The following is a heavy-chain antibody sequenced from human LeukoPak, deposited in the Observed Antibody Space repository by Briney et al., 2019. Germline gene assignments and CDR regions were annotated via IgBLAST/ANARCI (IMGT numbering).Heavy chain of an antibody. D-gene: IGHD3-3*01. CDR3: ARDSYDFWSGQYKNGLGDYYGVDV. J-gene: IGHJ6*02. CDR2: IYPTGST. V-gene: IGHV4-4*07. CDR1: GASITDDY. Sequence: SETLSLTCDVSGASITDDYWSWIRQSAGKRLEWIGRIYPTGSTSYKTSLRTRLTISLDTSKNQASLKLRSVTAADTAVYYCARDSYDFWSGQYKNGLGDYYGVDVWGQGTTVIVSS.